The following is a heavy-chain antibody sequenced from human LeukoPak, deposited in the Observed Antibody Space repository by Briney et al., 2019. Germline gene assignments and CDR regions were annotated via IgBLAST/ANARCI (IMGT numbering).Heavy chain of an antibody. J-gene: IGHJ4*02. V-gene: IGHV4-59*10. CDR3: ARAHSSSWFNYFDY. CDR1: GGSFSGYY. Sequence: SETLSLTCAVYGGSFSGYYWSWIRQPAGKGLEWIGRIYTSGSSNYNPSLKSRVTMSVDTSKNQFSLKLSSVTAADTAVYYCARAHSSSWFNYFDYWGQGTLVTVSS. CDR2: IYTSGSS. D-gene: IGHD6-13*01.